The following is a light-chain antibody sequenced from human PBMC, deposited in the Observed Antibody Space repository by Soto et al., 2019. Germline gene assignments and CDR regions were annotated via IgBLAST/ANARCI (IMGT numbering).Light chain of an antibody. CDR2: GNN. CDR3: QSYDSSLSGWV. V-gene: IGLV1-40*01. CDR1: SSNIGAGYH. Sequence: QSVLTQPPSVSGAPGQRVTISCTGSSSNIGAGYHIHVHWYQQILGTAPKLLIYGNNNRPSGVPDRFSGSKSGTSASLAITGLQAEDEADYYCQSYDSSLSGWVFGGGTKVTVL. J-gene: IGLJ3*02.